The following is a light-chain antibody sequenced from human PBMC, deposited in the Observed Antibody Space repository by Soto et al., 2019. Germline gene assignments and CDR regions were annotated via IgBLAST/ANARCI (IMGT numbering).Light chain of an antibody. Sequence: QSVLTQSPSASASLGASVKLTCTLSSGQSSYDIAWHQQQPDKGPRFLMTVNSGGSHNKGDGIPDRFSGSSSGAERYLTISSLQSEDEADYYCQTWGTGYVVFGGGTKLTVL. J-gene: IGLJ2*01. CDR1: SGQSSYD. V-gene: IGLV4-69*01. CDR2: VNSGGSH. CDR3: QTWGTGYVV.